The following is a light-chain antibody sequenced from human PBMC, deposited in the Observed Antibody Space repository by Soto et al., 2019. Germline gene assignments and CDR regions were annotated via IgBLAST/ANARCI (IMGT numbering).Light chain of an antibody. Sequence: EIVMTQSPATLSVSPGERATLSCRASQSISTTLAWYQQKPGQAPRLLIYGASTWATGISPRFSGSGSGTEVTLTISSLQSEDFAVYYCQQYNNWPYTFGQGTKVEIK. CDR3: QQYNNWPYT. CDR2: GAS. CDR1: QSISTT. J-gene: IGKJ2*01. V-gene: IGKV3-15*01.